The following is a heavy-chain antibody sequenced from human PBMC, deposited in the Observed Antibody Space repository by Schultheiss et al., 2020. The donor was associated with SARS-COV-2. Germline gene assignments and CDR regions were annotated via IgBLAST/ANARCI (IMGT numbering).Heavy chain of an antibody. D-gene: IGHD6-19*01. V-gene: IGHV3-7*01. CDR2: IKQDGSEK. CDR3: ARDGLSGGWYWFDP. CDR1: GFTVSSNY. Sequence: GESLKISCAASGFTVSSNYMSWVRQAPGKGLEWVANIKQDGSEKYYVDSVKGRFTISRDNAKNSLYLQMNSLRAEDTAVYYCARDGLSGGWYWFDPWGQGTLVTVSS. J-gene: IGHJ5*02.